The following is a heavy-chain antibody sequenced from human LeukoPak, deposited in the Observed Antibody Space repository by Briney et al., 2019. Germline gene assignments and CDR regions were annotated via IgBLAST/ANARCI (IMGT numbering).Heavy chain of an antibody. CDR2: INPNSGGT. J-gene: IGHJ4*02. D-gene: IGHD2-2*01. V-gene: IGHV1-2*02. CDR3: ARGQLGYCSSTSRYKFDY. CDR1: GYTFTGYY. Sequence: ASVKVSCKASGYTFTGYYMHWVRQAPGQGLEWMGWINPNSGGTNYAQKFQGRVTMTRDTSISTAYMELSRLRSDDTAVYYCARGQLGYCSSTSRYKFDYWGQGTLVTVSS.